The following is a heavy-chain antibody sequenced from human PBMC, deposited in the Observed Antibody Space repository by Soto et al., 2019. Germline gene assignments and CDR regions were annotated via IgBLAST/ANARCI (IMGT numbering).Heavy chain of an antibody. CDR1: GFTFGDYA. CDR3: TRVLLHTILDPDFDY. V-gene: IGHV3-49*05. CDR2: IRSKAYGGTT. J-gene: IGHJ4*02. D-gene: IGHD3-3*01. Sequence: NPGGSLRLSCTASGFTFGDYAMSWFRQAPGKGLEWVGFIRSKAYGGTTEYAASVKGRFTISRDDSKSIAYLQMNSLKTEDTAVYYCTRVLLHTILDPDFDYWGQGTLVTVSS.